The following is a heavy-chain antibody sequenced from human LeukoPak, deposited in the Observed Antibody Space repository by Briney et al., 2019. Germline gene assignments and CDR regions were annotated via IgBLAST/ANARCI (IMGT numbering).Heavy chain of an antibody. CDR3: ARDAQLSSGWYEIDY. CDR1: GFTFSSYA. D-gene: IGHD6-19*01. V-gene: IGHV3-30-3*01. J-gene: IGHJ4*02. CDR2: ISYDGSNK. Sequence: GGSLRLSCAASGFTFSSYAMHWVRQAPGKGLEWVAVISYDGSNKYYADSVKGRFTISRDNSKNTLYLQMNSLRAEGTAVYYCARDAQLSSGWYEIDYWGQGTLVTVSS.